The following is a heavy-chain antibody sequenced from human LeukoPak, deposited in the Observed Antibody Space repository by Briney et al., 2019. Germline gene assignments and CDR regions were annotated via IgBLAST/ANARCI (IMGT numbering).Heavy chain of an antibody. V-gene: IGHV3-9*03. CDR2: ISWKSGTI. Sequence: PGRSLRLSCAASGFTFDDYAMHWVRQAPGEGLEWVSGISWKSGTIGYADSVKGRFTIYRDNAKNSLYLQMNSLRAEDMAFYHCAKDYTSGWYGAFDIWGQGTMVTVSS. D-gene: IGHD6-19*01. J-gene: IGHJ3*02. CDR1: GFTFDDYA. CDR3: AKDYTSGWYGAFDI.